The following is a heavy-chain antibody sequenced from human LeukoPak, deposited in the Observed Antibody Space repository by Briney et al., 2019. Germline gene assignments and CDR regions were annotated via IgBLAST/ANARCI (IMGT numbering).Heavy chain of an antibody. V-gene: IGHV4-30-2*01. CDR3: ARRDYNAFDI. Sequence: SQTLSLTCAVSGDSISSAGYSWNWIRQPPGEGLEWIGYIYHSGSTYYNPSLKSRVTISVDRSKNQFSLILTSVTAADTAVYYCARRDYNAFDIWGQGTMVTVSS. CDR2: IYHSGST. J-gene: IGHJ3*02. D-gene: IGHD4-11*01. CDR1: GDSISSAGYS.